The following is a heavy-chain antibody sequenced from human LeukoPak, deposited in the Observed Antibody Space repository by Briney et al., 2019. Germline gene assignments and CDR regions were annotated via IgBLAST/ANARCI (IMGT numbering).Heavy chain of an antibody. D-gene: IGHD3-22*01. Sequence: GGSLRLSCAASGFTFSSYGMHWVRQAPGKGLEWVAFIRYDGSNKYYADSVKGRFTISRDNSKNTVYLQMNSLRAEDTAVYYCARDRDSSGYYYDNFDYWGQGTLVTVSS. CDR1: GFTFSSYG. CDR3: ARDRDSSGYYYDNFDY. J-gene: IGHJ4*02. V-gene: IGHV3-30*02. CDR2: IRYDGSNK.